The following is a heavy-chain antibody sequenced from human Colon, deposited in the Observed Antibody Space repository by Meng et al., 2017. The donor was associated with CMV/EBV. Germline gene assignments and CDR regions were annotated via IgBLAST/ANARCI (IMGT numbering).Heavy chain of an antibody. CDR3: ARESMVAVSRYFYYVMDV. J-gene: IGHJ6*02. D-gene: IGHD2-8*01. CDR2: ISYNGKT. Sequence: SQTLSLTCTVSGGSVSTANYYWSWVRQPPGKGLEWIGYISYNGKTNYNPSLKSRVTITRDTPKNQFSLELTSVTAADTAFYYCARESMVAVSRYFYYVMDVWGQGTTVTVSS. CDR1: GGSVSTANYY. V-gene: IGHV4-61*01.